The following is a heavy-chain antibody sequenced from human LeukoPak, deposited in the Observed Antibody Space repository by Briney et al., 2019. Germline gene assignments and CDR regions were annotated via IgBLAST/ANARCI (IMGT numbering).Heavy chain of an antibody. CDR2: FDPEDGET. CDR3: ATGRLRLGELSNWFDP. V-gene: IGHV1-24*01. CDR1: GYTLTELS. Sequence: GASVKVSCKVSGYTLTELSMHWVRQAPGKGLEWMGGFDPEDGETIYAQKLQGRVTMTEDTSTDTAYMELSSLRSEDTAVYYCATGRLRLGELSNWFDPWGQGTLVTVSS. D-gene: IGHD3-16*02. J-gene: IGHJ5*02.